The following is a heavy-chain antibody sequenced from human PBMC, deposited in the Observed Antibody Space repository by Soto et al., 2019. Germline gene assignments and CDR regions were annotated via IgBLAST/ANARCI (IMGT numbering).Heavy chain of an antibody. D-gene: IGHD6-19*01. CDR2: IIAILGIE. CDR1: GGTFSSYA. V-gene: IGHV1-69*04. J-gene: IGHJ6*03. Sequence: QVQLVQSGAEVKKPGSSVKVSCKASGGTFSSYAITWVRQAPGQGLEWMGRIIAILGIENYAQKFQDRVTITADKSTSTVYMELSSLRSEDTAVYYCARDRSSDPNYYYYMDVWGKGTTVTVSS. CDR3: ARDRSSDPNYYYYMDV.